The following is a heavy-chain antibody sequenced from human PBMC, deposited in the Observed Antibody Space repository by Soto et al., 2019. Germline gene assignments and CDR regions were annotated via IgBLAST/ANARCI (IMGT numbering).Heavy chain of an antibody. CDR3: ARQPRILTGYSGHFDY. D-gene: IGHD3-9*01. CDR2: IYYSGST. J-gene: IGHJ4*02. CDR1: GGSISSSSYY. V-gene: IGHV4-39*01. Sequence: PSEILSLTCTVSGGSISSSSYYWGWIRQPPGKGLEWIGSIYYSGSTYYNPSLKSRVTISVDTSKNQFSLKLSSVTAADTAVYYCARQPRILTGYSGHFDYWGRGTLVTVSS.